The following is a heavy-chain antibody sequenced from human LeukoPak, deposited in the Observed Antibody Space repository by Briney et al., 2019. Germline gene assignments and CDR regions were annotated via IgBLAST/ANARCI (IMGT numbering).Heavy chain of an antibody. V-gene: IGHV3-30*04. D-gene: IGHD4-17*01. CDR3: ARPYGDYPDY. CDR2: ISYDGSNK. J-gene: IGHJ4*02. Sequence: GGSLRLSCAASEFTFSSYAMHWVRQAPGKGLEWVAVISYDGSNKYYADSVKGRFTISRDNSKNTLYLQMNSLRAEDTAVYYCARPYGDYPDYWGQGTLVTVSS. CDR1: EFTFSSYA.